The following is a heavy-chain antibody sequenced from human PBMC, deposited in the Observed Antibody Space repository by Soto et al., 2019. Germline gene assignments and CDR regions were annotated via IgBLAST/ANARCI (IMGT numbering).Heavy chain of an antibody. CDR1: GFTFSNNG. D-gene: IGHD6-13*01. Sequence: QVHLVESGGGVVQPGRSLRLSCAASGFTFSNNGMHWVRQAPGKGLEWMGVISYEGSEKYYAGSVKGRFTISRDNSKNTLSLQMDTLRAEDTAIYYCVKDKGAAAGFDYWGQGILVTVSS. CDR3: VKDKGAAAGFDY. J-gene: IGHJ4*02. V-gene: IGHV3-30*18. CDR2: ISYEGSEK.